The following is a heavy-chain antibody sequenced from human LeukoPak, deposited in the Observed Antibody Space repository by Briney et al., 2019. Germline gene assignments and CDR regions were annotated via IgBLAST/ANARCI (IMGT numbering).Heavy chain of an antibody. CDR2: IYYSGST. CDR3: ARGGGSPFDY. Sequence: PSETLSLTCTVSGGSISSSRHYWGWIRQPPGKGLEWIGSIYYSGSTYYNPSLKSRVTISVDTSKNQFSLKLSSVTAADTAVYYCARGGGSPFDYWGQGTLVTVSS. V-gene: IGHV4-39*01. CDR1: GGSISSSRHY. J-gene: IGHJ4*02. D-gene: IGHD5-12*01.